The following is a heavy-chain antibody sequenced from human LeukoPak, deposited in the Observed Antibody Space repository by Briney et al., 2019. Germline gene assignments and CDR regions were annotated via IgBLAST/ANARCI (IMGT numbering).Heavy chain of an antibody. Sequence: PSETLSLTCTVSGGSISSSSYYWSWIRQPPGKGLEWIGEINHSGSTNYNSSLKSRVTISVDTSKNQFSLKLNSVTAADTAVYYCARGPYYDFWSGYSTDDAFDIWGQGTMVTVSS. CDR3: ARGPYYDFWSGYSTDDAFDI. V-gene: IGHV4-39*07. CDR2: INHSGST. CDR1: GGSISSSSYY. J-gene: IGHJ3*02. D-gene: IGHD3-3*01.